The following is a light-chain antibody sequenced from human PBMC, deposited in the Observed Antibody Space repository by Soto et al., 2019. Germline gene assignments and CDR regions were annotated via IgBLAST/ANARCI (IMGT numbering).Light chain of an antibody. V-gene: IGLV2-14*01. J-gene: IGLJ2*01. CDR2: DVS. CDR1: SSDVGGYNY. Sequence: QSVLTQPASVSGSPGQSITISCTGTSSDVGGYNYVSWYQQHPVKAPKLMIYDVSNRPSGVSNRFSGSKSGNTASLTISGLQAEDEADYYCSSYTSSSTPGVFGGGTKVTV. CDR3: SSYTSSSTPGV.